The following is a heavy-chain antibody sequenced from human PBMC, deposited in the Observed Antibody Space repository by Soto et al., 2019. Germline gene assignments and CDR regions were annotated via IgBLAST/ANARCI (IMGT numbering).Heavy chain of an antibody. J-gene: IGHJ6*02. V-gene: IGHV1-2*02. D-gene: IGHD3-10*01. Sequence: QVQLAQSGAEVKEPGDSVRVSCEASGYTFTAYYIHWVRQVPGQGLEWMGWINPKFGDTTYAQDFQGRVTMTRDMSISTVYMELSRLTSDDTAIYYCARNMDYYYGPGSGNGHGVWGQGTTVTVFS. CDR1: GYTFTAYY. CDR2: INPKFGDT. CDR3: ARNMDYYYGPGSGNGHGV.